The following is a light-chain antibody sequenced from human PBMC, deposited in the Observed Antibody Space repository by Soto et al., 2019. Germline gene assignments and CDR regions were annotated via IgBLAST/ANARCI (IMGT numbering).Light chain of an antibody. CDR3: CSYAGSYTHV. Sequence: QSALTQPRSVSGSPGQSVTISCTGTSSDVGGYNYVSCYQQHPGKAPKLMIYDVSKRPSGVPDRCSGSKSGNTASLTISGLQAEDEADYYCCSYAGSYTHVFGTGTKLTVL. CDR1: SSDVGGYNY. V-gene: IGLV2-11*01. J-gene: IGLJ1*01. CDR2: DVS.